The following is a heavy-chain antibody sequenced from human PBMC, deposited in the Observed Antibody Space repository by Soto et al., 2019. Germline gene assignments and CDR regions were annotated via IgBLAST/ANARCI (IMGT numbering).Heavy chain of an antibody. J-gene: IGHJ4*02. V-gene: IGHV4-39*01. CDR2: IYYSGST. CDR3: ARHPDY. Sequence: PSETLSLACTVSVGSISSSSYYWGWIRQPPGKGLEWIGSIYYSGSTYYNPSLKSRVTISVDTSKNQFSLKLSSVTAADTAVYYCARHPDYWGQGTLVTVSS. CDR1: VGSISSSSYY.